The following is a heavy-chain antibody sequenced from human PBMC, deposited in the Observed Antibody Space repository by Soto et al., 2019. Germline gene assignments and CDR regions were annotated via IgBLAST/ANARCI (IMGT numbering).Heavy chain of an antibody. V-gene: IGHV4-4*02. CDR1: GGSISSSNW. Sequence: SETLSLTCAVSGGSISSSNWWSWVRQPPGKGLEWIGEIYHSGSTNYNPSLKSRVTISVDKPKNQFSLKLSSVTAADTAVYYCARLAANYGMDVWGQGTTVTVSS. CDR3: ARLAANYGMDV. J-gene: IGHJ6*02. CDR2: IYHSGST. D-gene: IGHD6-25*01.